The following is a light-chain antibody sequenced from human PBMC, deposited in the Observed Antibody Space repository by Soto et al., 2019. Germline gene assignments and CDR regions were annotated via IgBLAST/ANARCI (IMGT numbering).Light chain of an antibody. CDR3: QQSYRTPYT. Sequence: IQMTQSPSSLSASVGDRVTITCRASQSISSSLNWYQQKPGRAPNLLIYTASFLQGGVPSRFSGSRSGTDFNLTITSLQREDFATYSCQQSYRTPYTFGQGTKVDIK. CDR1: QSISSS. CDR2: TAS. J-gene: IGKJ2*01. V-gene: IGKV1-39*01.